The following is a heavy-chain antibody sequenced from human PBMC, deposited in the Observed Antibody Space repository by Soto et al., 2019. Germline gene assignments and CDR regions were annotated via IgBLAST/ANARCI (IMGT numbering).Heavy chain of an antibody. Sequence: EVQLVESGGGLIQPRGSLRLSCAAYGFAASSKYMTWVRQAPGKGLEWVSVIYGGGTTYYADSVKGRFTISRDTSKNTLYLQMNSLRAEDTAVYYCVQTTGWPGFDFWGQGTLVTVSS. J-gene: IGHJ4*02. D-gene: IGHD6-19*01. V-gene: IGHV3-53*01. CDR2: IYGGGTT. CDR3: VQTTGWPGFDF. CDR1: GFAASSKY.